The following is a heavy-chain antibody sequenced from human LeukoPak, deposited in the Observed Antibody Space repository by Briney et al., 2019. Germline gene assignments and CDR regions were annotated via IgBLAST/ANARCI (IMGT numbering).Heavy chain of an antibody. CDR3: ARDRGDNWYFDL. D-gene: IGHD2-21*02. V-gene: IGHV3-66*02. CDR2: IYSGGGT. CDR1: GFTVSSNY. Sequence: GGSLRLSCAASGFTVSSNYMSWVRQAPGKGLEWVSVIYSGGGTYYADSVKGRFTISRDNSKNTLYLRMNSLRAEDTAVYYCARDRGDNWYFDLWGRGTLVTVSS. J-gene: IGHJ2*01.